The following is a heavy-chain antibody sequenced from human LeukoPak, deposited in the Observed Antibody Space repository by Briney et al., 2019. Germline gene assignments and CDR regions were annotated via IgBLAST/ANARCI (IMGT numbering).Heavy chain of an antibody. CDR3: AREDSGAAAGRSLGY. CDR1: GGSISSYY. D-gene: IGHD6-13*01. J-gene: IGHJ4*02. CDR2: IYPSGSS. V-gene: IGHV4-4*07. Sequence: SETLSLTCTVSGGSISSYYWSWIRQPAGKGLEWIGRIYPSGSSNDNPSLKSRVTMSVDTSNNQFSLKVSSVTAADTAVYYCAREDSGAAAGRSLGYWGQGTLVTVSS.